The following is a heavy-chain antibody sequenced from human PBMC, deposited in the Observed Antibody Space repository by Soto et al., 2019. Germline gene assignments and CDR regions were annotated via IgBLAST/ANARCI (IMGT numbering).Heavy chain of an antibody. CDR1: GGTFSSYA. J-gene: IGHJ6*02. CDR2: IIPIFGTA. Sequence: SVKVSCKASGGTFSSYAISWLRQAPGQGLEWMGGIIPIFGTANYAQKFQGRVTITADKSTSTAYMELSSLRSEDTAVYYCARSRGYSYGSIYGMDVWGQGTTVTVSS. CDR3: ARSRGYSYGSIYGMDV. D-gene: IGHD5-18*01. V-gene: IGHV1-69*06.